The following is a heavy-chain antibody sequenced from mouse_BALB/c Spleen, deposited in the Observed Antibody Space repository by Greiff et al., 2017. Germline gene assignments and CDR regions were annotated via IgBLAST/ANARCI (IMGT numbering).Heavy chain of an antibody. CDR2: ISSGGST. CDR1: GFTFSSYA. J-gene: IGHJ4*01. Sequence: EVQLVESGGGLVKPGGSLKLSCAASGFTFSSYAMSWVRPTPEKRLEWVASISSGGSTYYPDSVKGRFTISRDNARNILYLQMSSLRSEDTAMYYCARGLSTMITTGAMDYWGQGTTGTVSS. CDR3: ARGLSTMITTGAMDY. D-gene: IGHD2-4*01. V-gene: IGHV5-6-5*01.